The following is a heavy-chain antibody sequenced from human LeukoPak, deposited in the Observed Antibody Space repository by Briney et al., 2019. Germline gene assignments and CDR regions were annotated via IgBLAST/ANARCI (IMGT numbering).Heavy chain of an antibody. Sequence: SETLSLTCTVSGGSISSYSWSWVRQPPGKGLEWIGEINHSGSTNYNPSLKSRVTISVDTSKNQFSLKLSSVTAADTAVYYCARGSFLWSGYLFDYWGQGTLVTVSS. CDR1: GGSISSYS. J-gene: IGHJ4*02. CDR3: ARGSFLWSGYLFDY. CDR2: INHSGST. D-gene: IGHD3-3*01. V-gene: IGHV4-34*01.